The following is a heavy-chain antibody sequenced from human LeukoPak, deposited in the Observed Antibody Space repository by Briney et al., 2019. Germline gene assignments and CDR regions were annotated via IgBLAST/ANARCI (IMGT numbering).Heavy chain of an antibody. Sequence: SETLSLTCTVSGGSISTYHWSWIRQPAGKGLGCIGLIYPSGSTNYNLSLESRVAMSVDMSKNQFSLKLNSVTAADTAVYYCARGAVSTTSYNWFDPWGQGTLVTVSS. V-gene: IGHV4-4*07. D-gene: IGHD2-2*01. J-gene: IGHJ5*02. CDR3: ARGAVSTTSYNWFDP. CDR2: IYPSGST. CDR1: GGSISTYH.